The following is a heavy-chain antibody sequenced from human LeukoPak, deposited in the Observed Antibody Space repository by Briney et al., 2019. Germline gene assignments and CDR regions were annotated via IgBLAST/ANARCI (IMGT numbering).Heavy chain of an antibody. V-gene: IGHV3-21*01. J-gene: IGHJ4*02. Sequence: GGSLRLSCAASGFTFSSYSMNWVRQAPGKGLEWVSSISSSSSYIYYADSVKGRFTISRDNAKNSLYLQMNSLRAEDTAVYYCAREGYSGYDLARFFDYWGQGTLVTVSS. D-gene: IGHD5-12*01. CDR2: ISSSSSYI. CDR1: GFTFSSYS. CDR3: AREGYSGYDLARFFDY.